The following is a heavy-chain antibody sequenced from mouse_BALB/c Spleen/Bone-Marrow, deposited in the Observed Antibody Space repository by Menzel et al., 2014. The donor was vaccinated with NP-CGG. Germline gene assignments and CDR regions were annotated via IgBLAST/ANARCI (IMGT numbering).Heavy chain of an antibody. CDR1: GYTFTNYW. J-gene: IGHJ2*02. CDR3: ARGRTTVVSDY. Sequence: QVQLQQSGAEVVKPGASVKASCKASGYTFTNYWMQWVKQRPGQGLEWIGEIEPSDSYTNYNQDFKGKATLTVDKSSSTAYMQLSSLTSVDSAVYYCARGRTTVVSDYWGQGTSLTVSS. CDR2: IEPSDSYT. V-gene: IGHV1-69*02. D-gene: IGHD1-1*01.